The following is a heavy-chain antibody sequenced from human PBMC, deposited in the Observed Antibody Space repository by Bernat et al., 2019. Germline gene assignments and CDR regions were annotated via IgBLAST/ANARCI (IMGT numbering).Heavy chain of an antibody. CDR1: GFTFSNAW. Sequence: EVQLVESGGGLVKTGGSLRLSCAASGFTFSNAWMSWVRQAPGKGLEWVGRIKSKTDGETTDYAAPVKGRFTISRDDSKNTLSLQMNSLKAADTAVYYCTTVLRDDYGDDYWGQGTLVTVSS. CDR3: TTVLRDDYGDDY. CDR2: IKSKTDGETT. V-gene: IGHV3-15*01. J-gene: IGHJ4*02. D-gene: IGHD4-17*01.